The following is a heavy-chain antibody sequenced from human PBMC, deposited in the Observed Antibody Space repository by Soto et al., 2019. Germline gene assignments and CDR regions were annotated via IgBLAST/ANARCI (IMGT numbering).Heavy chain of an antibody. CDR3: AREEVGATFEY. V-gene: IGHV3-21*04. D-gene: IGHD1-26*01. CDR2: VSGSSSYT. J-gene: IGHJ4*02. Sequence: PGGSLRLSCAASGFTFDNYAMNWVRQAPGKGLEWVTSVSGSSSYTNYADSVKGRFTISRDNAKNSLYLQMNSLRAEDTAVYYCAREEVGATFEYWGQGTLVTVSS. CDR1: GFTFDNYA.